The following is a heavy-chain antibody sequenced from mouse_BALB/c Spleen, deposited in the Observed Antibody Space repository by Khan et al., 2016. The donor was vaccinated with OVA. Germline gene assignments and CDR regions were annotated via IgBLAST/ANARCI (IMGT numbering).Heavy chain of an antibody. V-gene: IGHV3-2*02. Sequence: EVQLQESGPGLVKPSQSLSLTCTVTGYSITSDYAWNWIRQFPGNKLEWMAYITYSGSTGYNPSLKRRIPITRDTSKNQFFLQLNSVTTEDTATYYCARDYGSSYLFFDYWGQGTTLTVSS. J-gene: IGHJ2*01. D-gene: IGHD1-1*01. CDR1: GYSITSDYA. CDR3: ARDYGSSYLFFDY. CDR2: ITYSGST.